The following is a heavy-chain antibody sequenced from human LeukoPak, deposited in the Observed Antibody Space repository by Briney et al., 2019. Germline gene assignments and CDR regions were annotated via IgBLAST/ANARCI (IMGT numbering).Heavy chain of an antibody. Sequence: ASVKVSCKASGGTFSSYAISWVRQAPGQGLEWMGGIIPIFGTANYAQKFQGRVMITTDESTSTAYMELSSLRSEDTAVYYCAREQQLVPIFDYWGQGTLVTVSS. J-gene: IGHJ4*02. V-gene: IGHV1-69*05. D-gene: IGHD6-13*01. CDR1: GGTFSSYA. CDR2: IIPIFGTA. CDR3: AREQQLVPIFDY.